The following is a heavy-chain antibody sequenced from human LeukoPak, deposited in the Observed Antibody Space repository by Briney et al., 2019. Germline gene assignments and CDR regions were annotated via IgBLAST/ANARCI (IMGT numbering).Heavy chain of an antibody. Sequence: PGGSLRLSCAASGFTVSSNYMSWVRQAPGKGLEWVSVIYSGGSTYYADSVKGRFTISRDNSKNTLYLQMNSLRAEDTAVYYCAKDRATVTTRYFDYWGQGTLVTVSS. J-gene: IGHJ4*02. V-gene: IGHV3-66*01. CDR1: GFTVSSNY. CDR3: AKDRATVTTRYFDY. D-gene: IGHD4-17*01. CDR2: IYSGGST.